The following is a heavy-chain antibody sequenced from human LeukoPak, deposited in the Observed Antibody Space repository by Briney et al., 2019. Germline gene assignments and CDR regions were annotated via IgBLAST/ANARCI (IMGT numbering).Heavy chain of an antibody. CDR2: ITYDGYYK. V-gene: IGHV3-30*03. CDR3: ARDLSPVVRASPMGY. J-gene: IGHJ4*02. Sequence: GGSLRLSCAASGFTFSSYAMSWVRQAPGKGLEWVALITYDGYYKYYSDSVKGRFTISSDTSKNTLYLQMNSLRDEDTAVYYCARDLSPVVRASPMGYWGQGTLVTVSS. CDR1: GFTFSSYA. D-gene: IGHD3-10*01.